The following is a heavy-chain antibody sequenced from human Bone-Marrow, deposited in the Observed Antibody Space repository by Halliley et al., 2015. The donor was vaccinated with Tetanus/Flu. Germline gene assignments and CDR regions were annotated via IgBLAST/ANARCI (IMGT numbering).Heavy chain of an antibody. CDR1: GGSFSGYY. J-gene: IGHJ6*02. D-gene: IGHD3-22*01. CDR3: ARTVKGVITIYYYYNMDV. Sequence: TLSLTCAVYGGSFSGYYWTWIRQPPGKGLEWIGEINLSGRTNYNPPLKSRVTISLDTSKNQFSLRLSSVTAADTAVYYCARTVKGVITIYYYYNMDVWGQGTTVTVSS. V-gene: IGHV4-34*01. CDR2: INLSGRT.